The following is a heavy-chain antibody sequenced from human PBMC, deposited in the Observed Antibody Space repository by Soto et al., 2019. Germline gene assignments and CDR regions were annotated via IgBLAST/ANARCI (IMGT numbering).Heavy chain of an antibody. CDR2: IYYSVST. CDR3: ARQRCSGGSCPFDY. CDR1: GGSISSSSYY. D-gene: IGHD2-15*01. Sequence: QLQLQESGPGLVKPSETLSLTCTVSGGSISSSSYYWGWIRQPPGKVLEWFWCIYYSVSTYYNPSLKSRVTISVDTSKHQFSLKLSSVTASDTAVYYCARQRCSGGSCPFDYRGQGTLVTVSS. J-gene: IGHJ4*02. V-gene: IGHV4-39*01.